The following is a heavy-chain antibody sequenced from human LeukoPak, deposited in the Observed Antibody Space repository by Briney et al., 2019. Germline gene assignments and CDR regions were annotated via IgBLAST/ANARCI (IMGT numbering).Heavy chain of an antibody. CDR3: AKDQSPYYYDSSGLNWFDP. D-gene: IGHD3-22*01. Sequence: GRSLRLSCAASGFTFDDYAMHWVRQAPGKGLEWVSGISWNSGSIGYADSVKGRFTISRDNAKNSLNLQMNSLRAEDTALYYCAKDQSPYYYDSSGLNWFDPWGQGTLVTVSS. V-gene: IGHV3-9*01. J-gene: IGHJ5*02. CDR2: ISWNSGSI. CDR1: GFTFDDYA.